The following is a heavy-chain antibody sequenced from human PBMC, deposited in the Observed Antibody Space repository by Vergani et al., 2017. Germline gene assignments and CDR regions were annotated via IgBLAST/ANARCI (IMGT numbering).Heavy chain of an antibody. CDR2: IKSKTDGGKT. V-gene: IGHV3-15*01. CDR3: TIMTYDDWYYDGMDV. CDR1: GFTFSNAW. J-gene: IGHJ6*02. Sequence: EVQLVESGGGLVKPGGSLRLSCAASGFTFSNAWMSWVRQAPGKGLEWVGRIKSKTDGGKTDYAAPVKGRFTIARDDSKNTLYLQMNSLKIEDTAVYYGTIMTYDDWYYDGMDVWGQGTTVTVSS. D-gene: IGHD3-16*01.